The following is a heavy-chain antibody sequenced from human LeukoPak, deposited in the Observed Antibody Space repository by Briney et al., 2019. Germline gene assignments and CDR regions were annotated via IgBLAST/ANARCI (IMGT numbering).Heavy chain of an antibody. CDR1: LYTHTLYH. CDR2: INPSGGST. D-gene: IGHD2-15*01. J-gene: IGHJ3*02. V-gene: IGHV1-46*01. Sequence: GASVKVSYKASLYTHTLYHLHCVGQAPGQGLEWMGIINPSGGSTSYAQKFQGRVTMTRDTSTSTVYMELSSLRYEHTAGYYCVRARSRDAFDIWGQGTMVTVSS. CDR3: VRARSRDAFDI.